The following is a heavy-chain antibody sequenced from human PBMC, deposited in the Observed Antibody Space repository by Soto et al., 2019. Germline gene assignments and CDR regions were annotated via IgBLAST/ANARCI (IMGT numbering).Heavy chain of an antibody. V-gene: IGHV3-23*01. Sequence: GVSLRLSCAASGFTFSSFAMSWVRQAPGKGLEWVSAISASGGSTYYADSVKGRFTISRDYSKDTLYLQMNSLRAEDTAVYYCAKGPPRWLLQGSAFDIWGQGTMVTVSS. J-gene: IGHJ3*02. CDR1: GFTFSSFA. CDR2: ISASGGST. CDR3: AKGPPRWLLQGSAFDI. D-gene: IGHD5-12*01.